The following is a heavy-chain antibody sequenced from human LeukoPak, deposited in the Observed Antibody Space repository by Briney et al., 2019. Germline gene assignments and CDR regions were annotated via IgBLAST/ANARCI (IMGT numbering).Heavy chain of an antibody. Sequence: GASVKVSCKASGYTFTGYYMHWVRQAPGQGLEWMGWINPNSGGTNYAQKFQGRVTMTRDTSISTAYMELSRLRSDDTAVYYCASLNCSSTSCPGSPDYWGQGTLVTVSS. CDR1: GYTFTGYY. J-gene: IGHJ4*02. CDR2: INPNSGGT. V-gene: IGHV1-2*02. D-gene: IGHD2-2*01. CDR3: ASLNCSSTSCPGSPDY.